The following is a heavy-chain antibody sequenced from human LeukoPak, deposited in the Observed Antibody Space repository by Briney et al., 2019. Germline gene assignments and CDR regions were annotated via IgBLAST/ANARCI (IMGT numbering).Heavy chain of an antibody. CDR2: FDPEDGET. J-gene: IGHJ4*02. CDR3: ASIVGATDD. D-gene: IGHD1-26*01. Sequence: ASVKVSCKASGYTFTSYGISWVRQAPGKGLEWMGGFDPEDGETIYAQKFQGRVTMTEDTSTDTAYMELSSLRSEDTAVYYCASIVGATDDWGQGTLVTVSS. CDR1: GYTFTSYG. V-gene: IGHV1-24*01.